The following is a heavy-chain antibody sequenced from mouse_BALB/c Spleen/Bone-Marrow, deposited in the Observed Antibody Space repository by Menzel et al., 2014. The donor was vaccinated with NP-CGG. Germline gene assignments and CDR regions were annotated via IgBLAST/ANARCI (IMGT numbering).Heavy chain of an antibody. Sequence: QVQLQQSGAELVKPGASVRLSCKASGYSFTTYWIHWVKQRPGQGLEWIGEINPSNGRTNYNEKFKSKATLAVDKSSSTAYTQLSSLTSEDSAVYYCARYDGPAWFAYWGQGTLVIVSA. D-gene: IGHD2-3*01. J-gene: IGHJ3*01. CDR3: ARYDGPAWFAY. CDR1: GYSFTTYW. CDR2: INPSNGRT. V-gene: IGHV1S81*02.